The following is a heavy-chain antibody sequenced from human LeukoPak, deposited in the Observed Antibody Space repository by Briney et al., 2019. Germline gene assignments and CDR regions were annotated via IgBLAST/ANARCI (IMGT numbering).Heavy chain of an antibody. CDR1: GGSIGSGGYS. V-gene: IGHV4-30-2*01. CDR2: IYHSGST. J-gene: IGHJ4*02. D-gene: IGHD6-13*01. Sequence: PSQTLSLTCAVSGGSIGSGGYSWSWIRQPPGKGLEWIGYIYHSGSTYYNPSLKSRVTISVDRSKNQFSLKLSSVTAADTAVYYCARAVAAAGKSPFFDYWGQGTLVTVSS. CDR3: ARAVAAAGKSPFFDY.